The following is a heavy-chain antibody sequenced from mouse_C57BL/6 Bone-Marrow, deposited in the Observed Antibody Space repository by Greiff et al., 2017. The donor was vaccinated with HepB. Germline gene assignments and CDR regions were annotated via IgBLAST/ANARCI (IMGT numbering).Heavy chain of an antibody. J-gene: IGHJ2*01. CDR3: ARGGY. Sequence: QVQLQQSGAELVRPGTSVKLSCKASGYTFTSYWMHWVKQRPGQGLEWIGVIDPSDSYTNYNQKFKGKATLTVDTSSSTAYMQLSSLTSEDSAVYYCARGGYWGQGTTLTVSS. CDR2: IDPSDSYT. CDR1: GYTFTSYW. V-gene: IGHV1-59*01.